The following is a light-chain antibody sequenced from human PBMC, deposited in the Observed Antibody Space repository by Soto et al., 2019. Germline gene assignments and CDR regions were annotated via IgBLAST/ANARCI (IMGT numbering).Light chain of an antibody. CDR3: QQRSNWPPIT. CDR1: QSVGSD. CDR2: GAS. V-gene: IGKV3-11*01. J-gene: IGKJ5*01. Sequence: PGERPTLSCMSSQSVGSDLAWYQQKPGQAPRLLIYGASTRATGIPARFSGSGSGTDFTLTISSLEPEDFAVYYCQQRSNWPPITFGQGTRLEIK.